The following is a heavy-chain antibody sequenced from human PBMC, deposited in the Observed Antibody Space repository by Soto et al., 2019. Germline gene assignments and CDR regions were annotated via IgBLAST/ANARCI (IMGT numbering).Heavy chain of an antibody. Sequence: EAQLVESGGGLVQPGGSLRLSCAASGFTFSNYEMHWVRQAPGKGLEYVSGISNNGAHTDYAKSVKGRFTISRDNSENTLYLQMGSLRFEDMALYYCARRGYGSRWPNVYMDVWGKGTTVTVSS. D-gene: IGHD6-13*01. CDR3: ARRGYGSRWPNVYMDV. CDR2: ISNNGAHT. V-gene: IGHV3-64*01. J-gene: IGHJ6*03. CDR1: GFTFSNYE.